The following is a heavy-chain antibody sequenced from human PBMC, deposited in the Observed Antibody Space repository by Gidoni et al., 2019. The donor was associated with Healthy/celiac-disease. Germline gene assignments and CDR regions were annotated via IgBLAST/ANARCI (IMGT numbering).Heavy chain of an antibody. CDR1: SISSGSYY. D-gene: IGHD6-6*01. V-gene: IGHV4-61*02. J-gene: IGHJ6*02. Sequence: SISSGSYYWSWIRQPAGKGLEWIGRIYTSGSTNYNPSLKSRVTISVDTSKNQFSLKLSSVTAADTAVYYCARASRPYYYYGMDVWGQGTTVTVSS. CDR3: ARASRPYYYYGMDV. CDR2: IYTSGST.